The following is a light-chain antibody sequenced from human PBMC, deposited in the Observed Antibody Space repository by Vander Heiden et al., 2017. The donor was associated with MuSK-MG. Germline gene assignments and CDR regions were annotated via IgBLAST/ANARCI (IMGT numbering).Light chain of an antibody. J-gene: IGKJ1*01. CDR1: QSVSSGS. CDR3: QQYGRSQGT. V-gene: IGKV3-20*01. Sequence: EIVLTQSPGTLSLSLGERATPPCRASQSVSSGSLAWFQQQPGQAPRLLIYGASYRATGIPDRFSGSGSGTDFTLTITRLAPEDFAVYYCQQYGRSQGTFGQGTKVEIK. CDR2: GAS.